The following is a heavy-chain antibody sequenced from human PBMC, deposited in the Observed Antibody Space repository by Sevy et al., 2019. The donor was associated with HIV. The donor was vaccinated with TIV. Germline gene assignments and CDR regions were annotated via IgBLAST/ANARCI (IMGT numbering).Heavy chain of an antibody. J-gene: IGHJ6*02. D-gene: IGHD2-15*01. CDR2: IYSGGST. Sequence: GGSLRLSCAASGFTFSSYAMSWVRQAPGKGLEWVSVIYSGGSTYYADSVKGRFTISRDNSQNTVYLQMNSLRAEDTAVYYCAREDIVLGEGNYYGMDVWGQRTTVTVSS. CDR1: GFTFSSYA. CDR3: AREDIVLGEGNYYGMDV. V-gene: IGHV3-53*01.